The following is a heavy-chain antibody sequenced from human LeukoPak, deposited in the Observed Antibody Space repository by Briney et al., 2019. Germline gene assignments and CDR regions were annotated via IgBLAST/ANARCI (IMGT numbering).Heavy chain of an antibody. CDR1: GGSISSYY. J-gene: IGHJ3*02. V-gene: IGHV4-59*01. CDR2: IYYSGST. D-gene: IGHD3-22*01. Sequence: SETLSLTCTVSGGSISSYYWSWIRQPPGKGLEWIGYIYYSGSTNYNPSLKSRVTISVDTSKNQFSLKLSSVTAADTAVYYCARDGAYYYDSSGYRAFDIWGQGTMVTVSS. CDR3: ARDGAYYYDSSGYRAFDI.